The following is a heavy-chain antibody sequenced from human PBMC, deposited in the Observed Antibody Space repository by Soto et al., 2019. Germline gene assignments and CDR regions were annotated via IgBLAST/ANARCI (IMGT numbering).Heavy chain of an antibody. Sequence: PSETLSLTCTVSGGSISSYYWSWIRQPPGKGLEWIGYIYYSGSTNYNPSLKSRVTISVDTSKNQFSLKLSSVAAADTAVYYCARVTSGYSSSWYRGWFDPWGQGTLVTVSS. CDR2: IYYSGST. D-gene: IGHD6-13*01. CDR1: GGSISSYY. V-gene: IGHV4-59*01. CDR3: ARVTSGYSSSWYRGWFDP. J-gene: IGHJ5*02.